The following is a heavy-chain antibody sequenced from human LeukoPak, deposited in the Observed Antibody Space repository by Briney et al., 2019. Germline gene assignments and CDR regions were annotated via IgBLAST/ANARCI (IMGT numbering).Heavy chain of an antibody. D-gene: IGHD6-13*01. CDR1: GFTFSSNS. Sequence: PGGSLRLSCAASGFTFSSNSMNWVRQAPGKGLEWVSSISSSSSYIYYADSVKGRLTISRDNAKNSLYLQMNSLRAEDTAVYYCARVRSSAGPFDYWGQGTLVTVSS. V-gene: IGHV3-21*01. J-gene: IGHJ4*02. CDR2: ISSSSSYI. CDR3: ARVRSSAGPFDY.